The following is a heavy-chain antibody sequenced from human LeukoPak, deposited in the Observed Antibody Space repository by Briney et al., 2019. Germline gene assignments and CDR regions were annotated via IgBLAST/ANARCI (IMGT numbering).Heavy chain of an antibody. CDR3: ARGMDGDYVGAFDI. CDR1: GGSISSGGYY. Sequence: SETLSLTCTVSGGSISSGGYYWSWIRQHPGKGLEWIGYIYYSGSTYYNPSLKSRVTISVDTSKNQFSLKLSSVTAADTAVYYCARGMDGDYVGAFDIWGQGTMVTVSS. V-gene: IGHV4-31*03. D-gene: IGHD4-17*01. CDR2: IYYSGST. J-gene: IGHJ3*02.